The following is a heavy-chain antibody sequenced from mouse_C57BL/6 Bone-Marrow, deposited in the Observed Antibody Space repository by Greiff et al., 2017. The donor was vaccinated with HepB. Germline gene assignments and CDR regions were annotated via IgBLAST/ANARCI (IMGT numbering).Heavy chain of an antibody. CDR1: GYTFTSYW. D-gene: IGHD1-1*01. Sequence: QVHVKQPGAELVRPGSSVKLSCKASGYTFTSYWMDWVKQRPGQGLEWIGNIYPSDSETHYNQKFKDKATLTVDKSSSTAYMQLSSLTSEDSAVYYCARSLYYYGSSYGGFAYWGQGTLVTVSA. CDR3: ARSLYYYGSSYGGFAY. V-gene: IGHV1-61*01. J-gene: IGHJ3*01. CDR2: IYPSDSET.